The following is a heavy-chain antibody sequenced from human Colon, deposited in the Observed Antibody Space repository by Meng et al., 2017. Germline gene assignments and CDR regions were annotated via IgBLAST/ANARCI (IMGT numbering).Heavy chain of an antibody. CDR1: GTSSSRCNR. CDR2: IYHIGST. V-gene: IGHV4-4*02. CDR3: ARENDSGNSYDH. Sequence: QVQLQGSGPVHVKPSGTLSLTGSVSGTSSSRCNRWTWVRQAPGKGLEWIGEIYHIGSTNYNPSLKSRVTILVDESKNEFSLKLTSVTAADSAVYYCARENDSGNSYDHWGRGTLVTVSS. D-gene: IGHD3-10*01. J-gene: IGHJ4*02.